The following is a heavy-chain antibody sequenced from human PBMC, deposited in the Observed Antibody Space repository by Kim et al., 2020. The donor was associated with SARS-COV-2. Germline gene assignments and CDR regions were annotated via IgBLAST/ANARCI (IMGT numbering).Heavy chain of an antibody. CDR1: GFTFSSYA. CDR2: ISGSDGST. D-gene: IGHD6-13*01. Sequence: GGSLRLSCAASGFTFSSYAMNWVRQAPGKGLEWVSGISGSDGSTDYADSVKGRFTISRDNSKNTLYLQMNSLRAEDTAVYYCAKDRHSSPVWWFDPWGQGTLVTVSS. J-gene: IGHJ5*02. CDR3: AKDRHSSPVWWFDP. V-gene: IGHV3-23*01.